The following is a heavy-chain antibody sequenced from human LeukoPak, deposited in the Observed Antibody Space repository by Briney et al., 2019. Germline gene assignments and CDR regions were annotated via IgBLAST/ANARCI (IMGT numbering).Heavy chain of an antibody. V-gene: IGHV3-11*01. J-gene: IGHJ4*02. D-gene: IGHD3-22*01. Sequence: GGSLRLSCAASGFTFSDYYMSWIRQAPGKGLEWVSYISSSGSTIYYADSVKGRFTISRDNSKNTLYLQMNSLRAEDTAVYYCAKDHYYDSSGYYRYWGQGTLVTVSS. CDR1: GFTFSDYY. CDR2: ISSSGSTI. CDR3: AKDHYYDSSGYYRY.